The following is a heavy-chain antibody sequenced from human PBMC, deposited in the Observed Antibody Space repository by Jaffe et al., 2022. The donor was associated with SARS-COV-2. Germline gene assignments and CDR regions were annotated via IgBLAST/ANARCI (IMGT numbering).Heavy chain of an antibody. CDR1: GYSFTSYW. D-gene: IGHD3-22*01. CDR2: IYPGDSDT. Sequence: EVQLVQSGAEVKKPGESLKISCKGSGYSFTSYWIGWVRQMPGKGLEWMGIIYPGDSDTRYSPSFQGQVTISADKSISTAYLQWSSLKASDTAMYYCARHSEGSSGYYFTYYYYGMDVWGQGTTVTVSS. V-gene: IGHV5-51*01. CDR3: ARHSEGSSGYYFTYYYYGMDV. J-gene: IGHJ6*02.